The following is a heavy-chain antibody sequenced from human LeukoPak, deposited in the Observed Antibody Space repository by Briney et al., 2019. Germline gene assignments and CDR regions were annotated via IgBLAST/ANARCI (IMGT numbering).Heavy chain of an antibody. J-gene: IGHJ4*02. CDR3: ARDLDGAWSIDY. CDR2: MHPRDGDT. D-gene: IGHD3-3*01. CDR1: GYALSTHH. V-gene: IGHV1-46*01. Sequence: ASVKVSCKASGYALSTHHIHWVRQAPGQGPEWMGIMHPRDGDTKYTRQFQGRLTMTRDTSTSTVYMELSSLTSEDTALYYCARDLDGAWSIDYWGQGTLVTVSS.